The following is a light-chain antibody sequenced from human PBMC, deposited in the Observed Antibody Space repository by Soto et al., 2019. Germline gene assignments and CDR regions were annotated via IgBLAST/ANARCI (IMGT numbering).Light chain of an antibody. CDR3: QQYNSYWT. J-gene: IGKJ1*01. Sequence: DIPVTQSPSTLSGSLVDRATITCRASQTISSWLAWYQQKPGKAPKLLIYKASTLKSGVPSRFSGSGSGTEFTLTISSLQPDDFATYYCQQYNSYWTFGQGTKVDIK. V-gene: IGKV1-5*03. CDR1: QTISSW. CDR2: KAS.